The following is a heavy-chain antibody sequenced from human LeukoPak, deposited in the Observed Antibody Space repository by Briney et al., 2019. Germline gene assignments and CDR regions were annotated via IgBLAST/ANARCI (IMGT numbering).Heavy chain of an antibody. CDR2: INPSGGST. CDR3: AREPQTYYDFWSGYPSLDY. J-gene: IGHJ4*02. D-gene: IGHD3-3*01. CDR1: GYTFTGYY. V-gene: IGHV1-46*01. Sequence: ASVKVSCKASGYTFTGYYMHWVRQAPGQGLEWMGIINPSGGSTSYAQKFQGRVTMTRDTSTSTVYMELSSLRSEDTAVYYCAREPQTYYDFWSGYPSLDYWGQGTLVTVSS.